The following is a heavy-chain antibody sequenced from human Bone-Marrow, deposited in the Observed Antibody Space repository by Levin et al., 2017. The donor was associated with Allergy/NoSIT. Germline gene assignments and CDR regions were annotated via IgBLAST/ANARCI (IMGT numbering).Heavy chain of an antibody. CDR3: ARFLDLAAVAGTSPEIDY. Sequence: PGGSLRLSCAASGFTISEYYMSWIRKAPGKGLEWVSHSSGTTSYTNYADSVKGRFTISRDSAKNSLYLQMNSLRAEDTAVYFCARFLDLAAVAGTSPEIDYWGQGTLVTVSS. CDR2: SSGTTSYT. D-gene: IGHD6-19*01. CDR1: GFTISEYY. J-gene: IGHJ4*02. V-gene: IGHV3-11*03.